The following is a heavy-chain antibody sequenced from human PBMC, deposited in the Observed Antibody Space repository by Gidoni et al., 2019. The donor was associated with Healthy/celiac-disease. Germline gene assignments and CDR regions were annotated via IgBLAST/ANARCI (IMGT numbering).Heavy chain of an antibody. V-gene: IGHV3-30*18. J-gene: IGHJ6*02. CDR1: GFTFSSYG. Sequence: QVQLVESGGGVVQPGRSLRLSCAASGFTFSSYGMHWVRQAPGKGLEWVAVISYEESNKYYADSVKGRFTISRDNSKNTLDLQMNSLRAEDTAVYYCAKEGGDFWYYYYGMDVWGQGTTVTVSS. D-gene: IGHD3-3*01. CDR2: ISYEESNK. CDR3: AKEGGDFWYYYYGMDV.